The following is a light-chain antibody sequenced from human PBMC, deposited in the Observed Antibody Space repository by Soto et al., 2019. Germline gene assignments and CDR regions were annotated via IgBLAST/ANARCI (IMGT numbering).Light chain of an antibody. Sequence: EIVLTQSPGTLSLSPGERATLSCRASQRVSSGYLGWYQQRPGQAPRLLLYGASNRAAGIPDRFSGRGSETDFTLTISSLQSEDFAIYYCQHYDNWPFTFGQGTKLEI. CDR1: QRVSSGY. CDR3: QHYDNWPFT. J-gene: IGKJ2*01. CDR2: GAS. V-gene: IGKV3-20*01.